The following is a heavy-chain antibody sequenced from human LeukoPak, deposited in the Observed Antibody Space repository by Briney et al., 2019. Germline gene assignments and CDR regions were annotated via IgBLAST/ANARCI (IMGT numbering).Heavy chain of an antibody. J-gene: IGHJ4*02. D-gene: IGHD3-22*01. CDR2: IKSKTDGGTT. Sequence: PGGSLRLSCAASGFTFSNAWMSWVRQAPGKGLEWVGRIKSKTDGGTTDYAAPVKGRFTISRDDSKNTLYLQMNSLKTEDTAVYYCTTDWPYYYASSGYGPPDYWGQGTLVTVSS. CDR1: GFTFSNAW. CDR3: TTDWPYYYASSGYGPPDY. V-gene: IGHV3-15*01.